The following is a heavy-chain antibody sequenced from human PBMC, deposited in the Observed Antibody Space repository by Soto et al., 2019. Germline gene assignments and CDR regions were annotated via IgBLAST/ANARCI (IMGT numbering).Heavy chain of an antibody. V-gene: IGHV5-51*01. CDR1: GYSFSSHW. CDR3: GTTTGDYYGMDV. Sequence: GESLKISCEGSGYSFSSHWIAWVRQMPGKGLEWMGIIYPGDSDTRYSPSFQGQVTISADKSISTAYLQWSSLKASDTAMYYCGTTTGDYYGMDVWGKGTKVTVSS. D-gene: IGHD2-2*01. CDR2: IYPGDSDT. J-gene: IGHJ6*04.